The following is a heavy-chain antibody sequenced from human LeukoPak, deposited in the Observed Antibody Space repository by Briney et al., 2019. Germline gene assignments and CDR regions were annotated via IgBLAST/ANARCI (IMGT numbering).Heavy chain of an antibody. CDR2: ISWNGGRI. D-gene: IGHD3-22*01. Sequence: GGSLRLSCAASGFTFDDYAMHWVRQAPGKGLEWVSSISWNGGRIGYADSVKGRFTISRDNAESSLYLQMNSLTTEDTALYYCAKDITMIYAGYMDVWGKGTTVTISS. CDR3: AKDITMIYAGYMDV. J-gene: IGHJ6*03. V-gene: IGHV3-9*01. CDR1: GFTFDDYA.